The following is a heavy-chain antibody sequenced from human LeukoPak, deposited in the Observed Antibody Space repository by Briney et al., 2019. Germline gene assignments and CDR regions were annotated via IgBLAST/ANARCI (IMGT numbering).Heavy chain of an antibody. V-gene: IGHV4-34*01. CDR3: ARGGYKRLYYMDV. CDR1: GGSFSGYY. Sequence: KPSETLSLTCAVYGGSFSGYYWSWIRQPPGKGLEWMGEINHSGSTKYNPSLKNRGTISVDTSKNQFSLKLSSVTAADKAVYYCARGGYKRLYYMDVWGKGTTVTVSS. CDR2: INHSGST. D-gene: IGHD5-18*01. J-gene: IGHJ6*03.